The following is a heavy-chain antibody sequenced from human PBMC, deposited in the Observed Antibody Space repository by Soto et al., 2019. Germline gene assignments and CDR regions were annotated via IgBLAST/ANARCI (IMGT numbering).Heavy chain of an antibody. Sequence: GGSLRLSCPASGFTFSDYTMHWVRQAPGMGLEYVSGVTSNGADTHYGESVAGRFTTSRDNSKSTLYLQMTSLGSEDTAIYYCVKDRPVMDVWGQGTMVTVSS. CDR3: VKDRPVMDV. J-gene: IGHJ6*02. V-gene: IGHV3-64D*06. CDR2: VTSNGADT. D-gene: IGHD6-6*01. CDR1: GFTFSDYT.